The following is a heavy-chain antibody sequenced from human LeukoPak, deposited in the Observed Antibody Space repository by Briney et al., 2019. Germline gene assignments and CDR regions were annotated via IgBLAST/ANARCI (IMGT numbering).Heavy chain of an antibody. D-gene: IGHD6-13*01. J-gene: IGHJ5*02. CDR2: ISTGSSTT. Sequence: YISTGSSTTYYADSVKGRFTISRDNVENSLYLQMNSLRDEDTAVYYCARGEAAADRGFDPWGQGTLVTVSS. V-gene: IGHV3-48*02. CDR3: ARGEAAADRGFDP.